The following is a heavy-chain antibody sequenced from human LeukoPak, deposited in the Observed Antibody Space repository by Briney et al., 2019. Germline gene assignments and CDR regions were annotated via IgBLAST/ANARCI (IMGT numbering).Heavy chain of an antibody. Sequence: SETLSLTCTVSGGSISSYYWSWIRQPAGKGLEWIGRIYTSGSTNYNPSLKSRVTMSVDTSKNQFSLKLSSVTAADTAVHYCARDMGYSYDYVFDYWGQGTLVTVSS. V-gene: IGHV4-4*07. CDR2: IYTSGST. D-gene: IGHD5-18*01. CDR3: ARDMGYSYDYVFDY. CDR1: GGSISSYY. J-gene: IGHJ4*02.